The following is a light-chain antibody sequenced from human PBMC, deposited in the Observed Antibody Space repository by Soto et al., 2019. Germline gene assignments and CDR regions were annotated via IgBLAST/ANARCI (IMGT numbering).Light chain of an antibody. J-gene: IGLJ1*01. CDR3: SSYTSSSTPSV. V-gene: IGLV2-14*01. CDR1: SSDVGGYNY. Sequence: QSVLTQPASVSGSPGQSITISCTGASSDVGGYNYVSWYQQHPVKAPKLMIYDVTNRPSGVSDRFSGSKSGNTASLTISGLQAEDEADYYCSSYTSSSTPSVFGTGPKVTVL. CDR2: DVT.